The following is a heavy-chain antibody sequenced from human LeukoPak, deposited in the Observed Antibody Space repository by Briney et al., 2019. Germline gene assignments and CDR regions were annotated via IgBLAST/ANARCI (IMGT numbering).Heavy chain of an antibody. CDR1: GFTLSSYG. CDR2: ISSVGSNA. D-gene: IGHD2/OR15-2a*01. Sequence: GGSLRLSCVPSGFTLSSYGMHWVRPAPGKGLEWVAVISSVGSNAYYADSEKRKFTMHRDNTNTTLFVQRRRLRAEDTAVYYRAKDLSSRKGPFDYSGQGTLVTVSS. CDR3: AKDLSSRKGPFDY. V-gene: IGHV3-30*18. J-gene: IGHJ4*02.